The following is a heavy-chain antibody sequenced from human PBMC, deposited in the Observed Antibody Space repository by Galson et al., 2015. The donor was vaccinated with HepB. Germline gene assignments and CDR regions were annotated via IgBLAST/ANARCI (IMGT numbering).Heavy chain of an antibody. D-gene: IGHD3-22*01. CDR3: ANLYFVSSEGAFDV. V-gene: IGHV3-30*18. CDR2: ISYDGSNK. J-gene: IGHJ3*01. Sequence: SLRLSCAASGFTFSSYGMHWVRQAPGKGLEWVAVISYDGSNKYYADSVKGRFTISRDNSKNTLYLQMNSLRAEDTAVYYCANLYFVSSEGAFDVWGQGTMVTVSS. CDR1: GFTFSSYG.